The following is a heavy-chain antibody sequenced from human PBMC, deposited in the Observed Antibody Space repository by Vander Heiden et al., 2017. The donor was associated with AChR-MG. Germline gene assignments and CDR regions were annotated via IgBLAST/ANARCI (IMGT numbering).Heavy chain of an antibody. V-gene: IGHV4-61*08. J-gene: IGHJ6*03. CDR2: IYYSGST. CDR3: ARESLIYSSNFYYMDV. Sequence: QVQLQESGQGLVKPSETLSLTCTVSGGSVSNGGYYWSWIRQPPGKGLEWIGYIYYSGSTNYNPSLKSRVTISVDTSKNQFSLKLRSVTAADTAVYYCARESLIYSSNFYYMDVWGKGTTVTVSS. D-gene: IGHD4-4*01. CDR1: GGSVSNGGYY.